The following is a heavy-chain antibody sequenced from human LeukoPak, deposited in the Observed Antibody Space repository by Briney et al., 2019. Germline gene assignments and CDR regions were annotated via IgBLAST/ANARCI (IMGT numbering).Heavy chain of an antibody. CDR3: ARTGYSSGNDY. CDR1: GGSISSGSYY. D-gene: IGHD6-19*01. CDR2: IYTSGST. J-gene: IGHJ4*02. Sequence: SQTLSLTCTVSGGSISSGSYYWSWIRQPAGKGLEWIGRIYTSGSTNYNPSLKSRVTISVDTSKHQFSLKLSSVTAADTAVYYCARTGYSSGNDYWGQGTLVTVSS. V-gene: IGHV4-61*02.